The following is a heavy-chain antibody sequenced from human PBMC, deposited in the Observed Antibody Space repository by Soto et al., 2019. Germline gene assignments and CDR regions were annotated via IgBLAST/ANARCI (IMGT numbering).Heavy chain of an antibody. CDR3: ARVPRYCISPSCYADYGMDV. Sequence: EVQLVESGGGLVQPGGSLRLSCAASGFTFSSYDMHWVRQATGKGLEWVSAIGTAGDTYYPGSVKCRFTISRENAKNSLYLQMNSLRAGDTAVYYCARVPRYCISPSCYADYGMDVWGQGPTVTVSS. CDR2: IGTAGDT. J-gene: IGHJ6*02. V-gene: IGHV3-13*01. CDR1: GFTFSSYD. D-gene: IGHD2-2*01.